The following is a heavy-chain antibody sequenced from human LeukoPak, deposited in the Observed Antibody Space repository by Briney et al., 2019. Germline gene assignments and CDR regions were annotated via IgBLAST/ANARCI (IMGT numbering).Heavy chain of an antibody. Sequence: GGSLSLSCAASGFTFSNYEIDWVRQAPGKGLEWISYISSSGGTTYYADSVEGRFTTSRDNAKNSVFLQMNSLRADDMAVYYCATRDSRGVHYWGQGTLVTVAS. CDR1: GFTFSNYE. J-gene: IGHJ4*02. V-gene: IGHV3-48*03. CDR2: ISSSGGTT. CDR3: ATRDSRGVHY. D-gene: IGHD3-10*01.